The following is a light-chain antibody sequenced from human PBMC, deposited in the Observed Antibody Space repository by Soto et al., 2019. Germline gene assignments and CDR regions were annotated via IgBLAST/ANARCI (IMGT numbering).Light chain of an antibody. J-gene: IGKJ4*01. CDR1: QSVLSN. CDR3: QQRYNWPLT. CDR2: DAS. Sequence: EVLMTQSPATLSLSPGEIFTLCCRASQSVLSNLAWYQQKPGQSPRLLIYDASNRAAGTPPRFSGSGSETDFTLTISSLEPEDFAVYYCQQRYNWPLTFGGGTKVDIK. V-gene: IGKV3-11*01.